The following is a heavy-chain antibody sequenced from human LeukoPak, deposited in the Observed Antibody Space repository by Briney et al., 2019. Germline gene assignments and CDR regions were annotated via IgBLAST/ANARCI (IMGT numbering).Heavy chain of an antibody. CDR1: GFSFTSDG. CDR2: ISGSGGSP. D-gene: IGHD3-3*01. V-gene: IGHV3-23*01. Sequence: HPGGSLRLSCIGSGFSFTSDGMSISWVRQAPGKGLEWVSSISGSGGSPFYADSVKGRFTISRDNSKNTVSLQMNSLRSEDSGVYYCAKDLRSGYWLEYLQHWGQGTLVTVSS. CDR3: AKDLRSGYWLEYLQH. J-gene: IGHJ1*01.